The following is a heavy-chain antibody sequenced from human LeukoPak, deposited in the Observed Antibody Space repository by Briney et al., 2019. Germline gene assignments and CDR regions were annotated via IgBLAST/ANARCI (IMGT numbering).Heavy chain of an antibody. CDR3: AKELLGTFDY. CDR2: ISGSGGSA. V-gene: IGHV3-23*01. CDR1: GFTFSSYA. Sequence: GGSLRLSCAAFGFTFSSYAMSWVRQAPGKGLEWVSAISGSGGSAYYADSVKGRFTISRDNSKNTLYLQMNSLSAEDTAVYYCAKELLGTFDYWGQGTLVTVSS. D-gene: IGHD2-8*02. J-gene: IGHJ4*02.